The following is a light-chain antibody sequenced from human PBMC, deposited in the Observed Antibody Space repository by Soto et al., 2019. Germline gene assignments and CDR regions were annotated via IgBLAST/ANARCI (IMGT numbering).Light chain of an antibody. J-gene: IGKJ1*01. CDR3: QQYGSSPRT. Sequence: EIVLTQSPGTLSLSPGERATLSCRATQSVSSNYLAWYQQQPGQAPRPLIYGASSRATGIPDRFSGSGSGTDFTLTISRLEPEDFAVYYCQQYGSSPRTFGQGTKVEIK. V-gene: IGKV3-20*01. CDR1: QSVSSNY. CDR2: GAS.